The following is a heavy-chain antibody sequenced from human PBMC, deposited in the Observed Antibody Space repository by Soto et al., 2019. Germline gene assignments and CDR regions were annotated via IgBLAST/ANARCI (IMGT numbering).Heavy chain of an antibody. CDR2: IGGSGSST. Sequence: GWSLRLSCAASGLTFSSYWMHWVRQAPGKGLVWVSDIGGSGSSTYYADSVKGRFTISRDNSKDTLYLQMNGLRAEDTAVYYCARRGYYYYSACYWDKDLSYFCGQGALVTVS. V-gene: IGHV3-23*01. D-gene: IGHD3-22*01. CDR3: ARRGYYYYSACYWDKDLSYF. CDR1: GLTFSSYW. J-gene: IGHJ4*02.